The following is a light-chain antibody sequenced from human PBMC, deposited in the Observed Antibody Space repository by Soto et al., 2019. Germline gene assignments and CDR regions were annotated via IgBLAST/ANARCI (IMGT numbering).Light chain of an antibody. CDR1: LSLVNSDGNSY. V-gene: IGKV2-30*01. CDR3: IQGRYWHS. J-gene: IGKJ2*03. CDR2: KAS. Sequence: DVAMTQSPLSLSVTLGQPASISCTSSLSLVNSDGNSYLNWFHQRPGQCPRRLLYKASNRDSGVPDRFSGSGSGTDFALKISRVEAEDVGIYYCIQGRYWHSFGQGTRLEI.